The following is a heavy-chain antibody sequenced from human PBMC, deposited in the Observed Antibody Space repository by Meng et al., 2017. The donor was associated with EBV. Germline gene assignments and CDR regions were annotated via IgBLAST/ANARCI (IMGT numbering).Heavy chain of an antibody. Sequence: LGGVGGGAVQLGGPLNPSVGASGFIFRDSAMHWVRQASGKGLEWVGRVETKTSKYATAYAASVKGRFSVSRDDSKNMVFLEMNSLKTEDTARYYCWGDLNYGSYWGQGTLVTVSS. CDR1: GFIFRDSA. J-gene: IGHJ4*02. CDR3: WGDLNYGSY. D-gene: IGHD3-16*01. CDR2: VETKTSKYAT. V-gene: IGHV3-73*01.